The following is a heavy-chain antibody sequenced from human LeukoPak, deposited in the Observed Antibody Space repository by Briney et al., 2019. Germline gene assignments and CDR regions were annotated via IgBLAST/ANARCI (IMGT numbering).Heavy chain of an antibody. J-gene: IGHJ4*02. Sequence: SETLSLTCTVSGGSISSSSYYWGWIRQPPGKGLEWIGSIYYSGSTYYNPSLKCRVTISVDTSKNQFSLKLSSVTAADTAVYYCARDAPRTTADYWGQGTLVTVSS. CDR1: GGSISSSSYY. CDR3: ARDAPRTTADY. D-gene: IGHD1-7*01. V-gene: IGHV4-39*07. CDR2: IYYSGST.